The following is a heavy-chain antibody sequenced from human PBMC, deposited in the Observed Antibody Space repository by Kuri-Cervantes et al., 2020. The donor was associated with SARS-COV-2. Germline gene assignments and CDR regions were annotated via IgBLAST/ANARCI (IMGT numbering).Heavy chain of an antibody. CDR2: ISGSGGST. J-gene: IGHJ4*02. Sequence: GGSLRLSCAASGFTFSSYAMSWVRQAPGKGLEWVSAISGSGGSTYYADSVKGRFAISRDNSKNTLYLQMNSLRAEDTAVYYCARDCAAGIFDYWGQGTLVTVSS. D-gene: IGHD1-1*01. CDR3: ARDCAAGIFDY. V-gene: IGHV3-23*01. CDR1: GFTFSSYA.